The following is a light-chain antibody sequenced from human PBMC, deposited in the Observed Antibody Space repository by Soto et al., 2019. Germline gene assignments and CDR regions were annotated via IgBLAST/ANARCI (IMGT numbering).Light chain of an antibody. CDR1: QCISHS. Sequence: DIQMTQSPSSLSASVGDTVTITCRASQCISHSLAWYQQKPGKVPDLLIYAASTLQSGVPSRFSGSGSGTDFTCAISSVQPEEIATNYCEEYHRPPFPFGPGTKVDIK. CDR3: EEYHRPPFP. V-gene: IGKV1-27*01. CDR2: AAS. J-gene: IGKJ3*01.